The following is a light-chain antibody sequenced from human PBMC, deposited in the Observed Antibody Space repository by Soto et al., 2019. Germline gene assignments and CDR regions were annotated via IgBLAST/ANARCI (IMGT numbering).Light chain of an antibody. V-gene: IGKV1-5*01. J-gene: IGKJ2*01. CDR1: QSVSRW. CDR2: DAS. CDR3: QQYNLYLSYT. Sequence: DIQITQSPSTLSVSVGDRVTITCRATQSVSRWLAWYQQKPGRAPKLLIYDASTLESGVPSRFSGGGSGTQFTLTISSLQPEDFATYYCQQYNLYLSYTFGQGTKLQIK.